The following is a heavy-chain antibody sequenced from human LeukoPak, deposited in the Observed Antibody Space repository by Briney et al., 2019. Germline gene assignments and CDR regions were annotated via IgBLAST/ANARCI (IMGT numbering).Heavy chain of an antibody. D-gene: IGHD4-17*01. CDR2: IIPIPGIA. V-gene: IGHV1-69*02. Sequence: SVKVSCKASGGTFSSYTISWVRQAPGQGLEWMGRIIPIPGIANYAQKFRGRVTITADKSTSTAYMELCSLRSEDTAVYYCARGGDDYGDFKFDYWGQGTLVTVSS. J-gene: IGHJ4*02. CDR1: GGTFSSYT. CDR3: ARGGDDYGDFKFDY.